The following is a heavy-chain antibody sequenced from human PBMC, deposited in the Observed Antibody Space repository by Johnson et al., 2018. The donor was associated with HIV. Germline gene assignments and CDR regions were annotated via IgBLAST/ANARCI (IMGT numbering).Heavy chain of an antibody. Sequence: VQLVESGGGLVQPGGSLTLSCAASGFTFSHYWMHWVRQAPGKWLVWVSRMNSDGSSTTYADSVKGRFTISRDNAKNTLYLQMKTLRAEDTAIYYCAREKEMTRLGAFDVWGQGTVVTVSS. D-gene: IGHD3-16*01. J-gene: IGHJ3*01. CDR3: AREKEMTRLGAFDV. V-gene: IGHV3-74*03. CDR2: MNSDGSST. CDR1: GFTFSHYW.